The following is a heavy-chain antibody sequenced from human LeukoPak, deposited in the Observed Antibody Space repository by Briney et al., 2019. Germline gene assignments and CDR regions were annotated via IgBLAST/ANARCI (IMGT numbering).Heavy chain of an antibody. Sequence: SETLSLTCTVSGGSMTSSSPHWGWIRQPPGKGLEWIGSIYYSGSTYYNPSLKSRVTISVDTSKSQFSLKLSSVTAADTAVYYCARQVERLSQNDYWGQGTLVTVSS. CDR1: GGSMTSSSPH. CDR3: ARQVERLSQNDY. J-gene: IGHJ4*02. CDR2: IYYSGST. D-gene: IGHD1-1*01. V-gene: IGHV4-39*01.